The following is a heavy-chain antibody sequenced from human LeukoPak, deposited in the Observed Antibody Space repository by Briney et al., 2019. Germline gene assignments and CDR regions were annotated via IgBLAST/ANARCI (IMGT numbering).Heavy chain of an antibody. Sequence: PSETLSLTCAVSGGSISSSSYYWGWIRQPPGKGLEWIVSIYYSGSTYYNPSLKSRVTISVDTSKNQFSLKLSSVTAADTAVYYCARHRLWSARGQIDYWGQGTLVTVSS. CDR2: IYYSGST. D-gene: IGHD2-8*02. V-gene: IGHV4-39*01. CDR1: GGSISSSSYY. CDR3: ARHRLWSARGQIDY. J-gene: IGHJ4*02.